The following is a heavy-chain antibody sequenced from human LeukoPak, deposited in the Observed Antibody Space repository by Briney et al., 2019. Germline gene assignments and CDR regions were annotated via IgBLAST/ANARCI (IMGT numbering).Heavy chain of an antibody. V-gene: IGHV3-74*01. J-gene: IGHJ4*02. Sequence: PGGSLRLSCAASGFTFSSYWMHWVRQAPGRGLVWVSRINSGGSTTSYADSVKGRFTISRDNAKNTLYLQMNSLSADDTAVYYCAASSGYYGHCGQGTLVTVSS. CDR1: GFTFSSYW. CDR2: INSGGSTT. D-gene: IGHD3-22*01. CDR3: AASSGYYGH.